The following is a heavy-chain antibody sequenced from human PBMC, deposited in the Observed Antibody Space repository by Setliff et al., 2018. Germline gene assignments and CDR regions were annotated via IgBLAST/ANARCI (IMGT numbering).Heavy chain of an antibody. CDR2: IFGGDSST. V-gene: IGHV3-23*03. CDR1: GFTFSSYA. CDR3: AKAASPLFGILGVEYHFDS. Sequence: GGSLRLSCTASGFTFSSYAVSWVRQAPGKGPEWVSTIFGGDSSTYYADSVRGRFTISRDNSRSTLYLQRNSLRAEDTAIYYCAKAASPLFGILGVEYHFDSWGQGKLVTVSS. D-gene: IGHD3-3*01. J-gene: IGHJ4*02.